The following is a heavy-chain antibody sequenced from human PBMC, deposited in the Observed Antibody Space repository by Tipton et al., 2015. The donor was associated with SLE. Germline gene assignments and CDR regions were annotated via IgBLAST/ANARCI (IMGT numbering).Heavy chain of an antibody. CDR2: IYYDGMT. Sequence: TLSLTCTVSGGSISSYYWSWIRQPPGKGLEWIGSIYYDGMTYPNPSLKSRVTMSVDTSKNQFSLNLRSVTAADMAVYYCARLREGYYYYYDMDVWGQGTTVTVSS. CDR3: ARLREGYYYYYDMDV. V-gene: IGHV4-39*07. CDR1: GGSISSYY. D-gene: IGHD1-26*01. J-gene: IGHJ6*02.